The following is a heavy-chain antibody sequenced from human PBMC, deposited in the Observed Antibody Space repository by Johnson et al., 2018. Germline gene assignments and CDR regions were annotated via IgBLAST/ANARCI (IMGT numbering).Heavy chain of an antibody. CDR2: ISGSGGST. CDR1: GFTFSSYA. J-gene: IGHJ5*02. CDR3: AKDNGTYYDILTGYYIGWFDP. D-gene: IGHD3-9*01. V-gene: IGHV3-23*04. Sequence: VQLVESGGGLVQPGGSLRLSCAASGFTFSSYAMSWVRQAPGKGLEWVSAISGSGGSTYYADSVKGRFTIPRDNSKNTLFLQMNSLRAEDTAVSYCAKDNGTYYDILTGYYIGWFDPWGQGTLVTVSA.